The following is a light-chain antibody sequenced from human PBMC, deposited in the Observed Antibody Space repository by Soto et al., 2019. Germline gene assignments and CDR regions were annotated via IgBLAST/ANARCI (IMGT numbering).Light chain of an antibody. CDR1: QSISNR. CDR2: DAS. V-gene: IGKV1-5*01. Sequence: DIQMTQSPSTLSASVGDGVTITCRASQSISNRLAWYQQNPGEAPKYLIYDASTLDSGAPSRFSGSGSGTEFPLSISSLQHDDFASYYCQQYNSYPWTFGQGTKVEI. J-gene: IGKJ1*01. CDR3: QQYNSYPWT.